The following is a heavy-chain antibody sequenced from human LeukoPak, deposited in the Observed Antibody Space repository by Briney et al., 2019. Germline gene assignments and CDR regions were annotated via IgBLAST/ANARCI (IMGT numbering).Heavy chain of an antibody. CDR2: INHSGST. J-gene: IGHJ4*02. CDR3: ARAGYSGSYDY. D-gene: IGHD3-10*01. V-gene: IGHV4-34*01. CDR1: GGSFSGYY. Sequence: PSETLSLTCAVYGGSFSGYYRSWIRQPPGKGLEWIGEINHSGSTNYNPSLKSRVTISVDTSKNQFSLKLSSVTAADTAVYYCARAGYSGSYDYWGQGTLVTVSS.